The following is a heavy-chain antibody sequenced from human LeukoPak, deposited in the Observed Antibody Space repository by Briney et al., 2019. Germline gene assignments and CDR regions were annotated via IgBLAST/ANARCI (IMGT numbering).Heavy chain of an antibody. Sequence: GGSLRLSCAASGFTFSSYSMNWVRQAPGKGLEWVSAISSASSYTYYADSVKGRFTISRDNAKNSLSLQMNSLRAEDTAVYYCARSGRGYDDAFDIWGQGTMVTVSS. CDR2: ISSASSYT. CDR3: ARSGRGYDDAFDI. D-gene: IGHD5-12*01. CDR1: GFTFSSYS. J-gene: IGHJ3*02. V-gene: IGHV3-21*01.